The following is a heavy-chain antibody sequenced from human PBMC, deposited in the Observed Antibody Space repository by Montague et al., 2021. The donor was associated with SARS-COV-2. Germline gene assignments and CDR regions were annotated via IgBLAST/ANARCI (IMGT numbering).Heavy chain of an antibody. J-gene: IGHJ3*02. Sequence: SETLSLTCTVSGGSITGYYWSWLRRSPGKGLEWIAYIYDGGAVNYNPSLGSRVPISTDTSKNQLSLKVNSVTAADTAVYYCVRDHPYGGPRGAYDIWGQGTVVTVSS. D-gene: IGHD4-17*01. V-gene: IGHV4-59*01. CDR1: GGSITGYY. CDR3: VRDHPYGGPRGAYDI. CDR2: IYDGGAV.